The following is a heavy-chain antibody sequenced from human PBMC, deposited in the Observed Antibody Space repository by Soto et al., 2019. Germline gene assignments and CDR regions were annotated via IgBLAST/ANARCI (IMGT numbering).Heavy chain of an antibody. CDR2: INAGNGNT. Sequence: ASMKVSCKASGYTFTSYAMHWLRQAPGQRLERMGWINAGNGNTNYAQSLQDRVTIPRDVSIRTVYLELSNLRSEGMATYYWATDWGCGGGFPLDYWGQGTRVTVSS. J-gene: IGHJ4*02. V-gene: IGHV1-3*03. D-gene: IGHD2-21*01. CDR1: GYTFTSYA. CDR3: ATDWGCGGGFPLDY.